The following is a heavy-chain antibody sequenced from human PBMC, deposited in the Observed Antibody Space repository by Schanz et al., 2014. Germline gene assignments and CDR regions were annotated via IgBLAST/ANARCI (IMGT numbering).Heavy chain of an antibody. D-gene: IGHD1-26*01. J-gene: IGHJ4*02. Sequence: VQLVESGGGVVQPGRSLRLSCAASGFTFSDYSMNWVRQAPGKGPEWVSYIRSSSTPIYYADSVKGRFTISRDNAKNSLYLQMNSLRAEDTAVYYCARDHTTESYYSAGPPIDYWGQGTLLAVSS. CDR3: ARDHTTESYYSAGPPIDY. V-gene: IGHV3-48*01. CDR1: GFTFSDYS. CDR2: IRSSSTPI.